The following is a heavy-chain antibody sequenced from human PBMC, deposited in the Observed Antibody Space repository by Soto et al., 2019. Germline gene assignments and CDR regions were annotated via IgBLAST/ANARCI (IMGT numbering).Heavy chain of an antibody. CDR1: GFTFSSYA. D-gene: IGHD3-3*01. CDR3: ARDVYDFWSGYSNQATGY. V-gene: IGHV3-64*04. CDR2: ISSNGGST. Sequence: GGSLRLSCSASGFTFSSYAMHWVRQAPGKGLEYVSAISSNGGSTYYADSVKGRFTISRDNSKNTLYLQMNSLRAEDTAVYYCARDVYDFWSGYSNQATGYWGQGTLVTVSS. J-gene: IGHJ4*02.